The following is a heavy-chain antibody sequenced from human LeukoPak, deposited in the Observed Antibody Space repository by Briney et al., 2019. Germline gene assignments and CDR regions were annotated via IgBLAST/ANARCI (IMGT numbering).Heavy chain of an antibody. CDR1: GGSISSGSYY. Sequence: SETLSLTCTVSGGSISSGSYYWSWIRQPPGKGLEWIGYIYYSGSTYYNPSLKSRVTISVDTSKNQFSLKLSSVTAADTAVYYCARYPIVVVPAAISFDYWGQGTLVTVSS. CDR3: ARYPIVVVPAAISFDY. D-gene: IGHD2-2*02. CDR2: IYYSGST. J-gene: IGHJ4*02. V-gene: IGHV4-30-4*08.